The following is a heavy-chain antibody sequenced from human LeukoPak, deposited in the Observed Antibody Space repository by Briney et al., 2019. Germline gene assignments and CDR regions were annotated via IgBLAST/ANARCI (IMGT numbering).Heavy chain of an antibody. Sequence: GGSLRLSCAASGFTFSSYSMNWVRQAPGKGLEWVSYISSSSSTIYYADSVKGRFTISRDNAKNSLYLQMNSLRAEDTAVYYCARALRYFDWLSTSPEYNWFDPWGQGTLGTVSS. CDR1: GFTFSSYS. CDR2: ISSSSSTI. D-gene: IGHD3-9*01. V-gene: IGHV3-48*01. CDR3: ARALRYFDWLSTSPEYNWFDP. J-gene: IGHJ5*02.